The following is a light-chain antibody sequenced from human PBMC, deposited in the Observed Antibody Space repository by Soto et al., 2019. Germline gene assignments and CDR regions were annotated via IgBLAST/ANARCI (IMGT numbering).Light chain of an antibody. J-gene: IGKJ1*01. CDR1: QSISSW. V-gene: IGKV1-5*01. CDR3: QQYDVHPKT. CDR2: DAS. Sequence: IQMTQSPSTLSASVGDRVTITCRASQSISSWLAWYQQKPGKAPKLLIYDASRLETGVPSRFSGSGYGTDFTLTITSLQTDDFGTYHCQQYDVHPKTFGQGTKVDIK.